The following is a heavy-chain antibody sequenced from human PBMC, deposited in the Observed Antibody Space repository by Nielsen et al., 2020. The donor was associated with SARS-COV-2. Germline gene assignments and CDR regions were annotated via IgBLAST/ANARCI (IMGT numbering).Heavy chain of an antibody. CDR3: ARDQTAAGTGYYYGMDV. CDR1: GGSISSYY. V-gene: IGHV4-4*07. J-gene: IGHJ6*02. Sequence: SETLSLTCTVSGGSISSYYWSWIRQPAGKGLEWIGRIYTSGSTNYNPSLKSRVTMSVDTSKNQFSLKLSSVTAADTAVYYCARDQTAAGTGYYYGMDVWGQGTTVTVSS. CDR2: IYTSGST. D-gene: IGHD6-13*01.